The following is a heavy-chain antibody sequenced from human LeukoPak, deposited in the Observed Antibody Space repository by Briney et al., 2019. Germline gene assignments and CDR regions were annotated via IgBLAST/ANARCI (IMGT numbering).Heavy chain of an antibody. D-gene: IGHD2-15*01. CDR1: GGSISSSSYY. CDR2: IYYSGST. V-gene: IGHV4-39*01. Sequence: PSETLSLTCTVSGGSISSSSYYWGWIRQPPGKGLEWIGSIYYSGSTYYNPSLKSRVTISVDTSKNQFSLKLSSVTAADTAVYYCARLAYSPGGYFDYWGQGTLVTVSS. J-gene: IGHJ4*02. CDR3: ARLAYSPGGYFDY.